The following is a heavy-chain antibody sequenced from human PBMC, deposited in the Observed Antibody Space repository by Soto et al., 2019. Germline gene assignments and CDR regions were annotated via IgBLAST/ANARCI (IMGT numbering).Heavy chain of an antibody. V-gene: IGHV4-30-4*01. D-gene: IGHD3-16*01. Sequence: PSETLSLTCTVSGGSISSGDYYWRWIRQPPGKGLEWIGYIYYSGSTYYNPSLKSRVTISVDTSKNQFSLKLSSVTAADTAVYYCASAPVITFVDYWGQGTLVTVSP. CDR2: IYYSGST. CDR1: GGSISSGDYY. CDR3: ASAPVITFVDY. J-gene: IGHJ4*02.